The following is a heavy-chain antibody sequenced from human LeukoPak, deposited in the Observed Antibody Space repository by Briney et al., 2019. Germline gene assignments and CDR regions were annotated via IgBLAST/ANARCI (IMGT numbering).Heavy chain of an antibody. D-gene: IGHD6-13*01. V-gene: IGHV3-21*01. CDR1: EFTFSSYV. Sequence: GGSLRLSCAASEFTFSSYVMNWVRQAPGKGLEWVSSISSTSSYIFYADSVKGRFTISRDNAKNSRYLQMNSLRAEDTAVYYCARRTAAAVDSWGPGTLVTVSS. CDR3: ARRTAAAVDS. CDR2: ISSTSSYI. J-gene: IGHJ4*02.